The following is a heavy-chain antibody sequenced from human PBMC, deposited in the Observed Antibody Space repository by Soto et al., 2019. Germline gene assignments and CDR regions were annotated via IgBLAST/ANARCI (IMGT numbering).Heavy chain of an antibody. CDR2: ISGSGGST. J-gene: IGHJ4*02. V-gene: IGHV3-23*01. CDR1: GCNFISYA. D-gene: IGHD3-3*01. CDR3: AKGGSTIFGVVTREYYFDY. Sequence: TGGSMRVSCAASGCNFISYAGSWVRQEPGKGLEWVSAISGSGGSTYYADSVKGRFTISRDNSKNTLYLQMNSLRAEDTAVYYCAKGGSTIFGVVTREYYFDYWGQGTLVTVSS.